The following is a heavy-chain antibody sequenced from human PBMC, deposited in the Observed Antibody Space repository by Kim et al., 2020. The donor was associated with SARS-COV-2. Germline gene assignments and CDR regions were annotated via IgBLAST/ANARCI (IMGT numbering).Heavy chain of an antibody. CDR1: GFTFSSYS. V-gene: IGHV3-21*04. Sequence: GGSLRLSCAASGFTFSSYSMNWVRQAPGKGLEWVSSISSSSYIYYADSVKGRFTISRDNAKNSLYLQMNSLRAEDTAVYYCAREPSRIAAAHYYYYGMDVWGQGTTVTVSS. D-gene: IGHD6-13*01. J-gene: IGHJ6*02. CDR2: ISSSSYI. CDR3: AREPSRIAAAHYYYYGMDV.